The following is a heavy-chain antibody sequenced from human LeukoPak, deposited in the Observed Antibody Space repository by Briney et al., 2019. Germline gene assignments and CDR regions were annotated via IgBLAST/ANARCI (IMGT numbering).Heavy chain of an antibody. CDR3: AKLSGGNSKDVDF. D-gene: IGHD4-23*01. CDR1: GFTFSTYA. J-gene: IGHJ4*02. V-gene: IGHV3-23*01. Sequence: GGSLRLSCAASGFTFSTYAMSWVRQAPGKGLEWVSSISDSGANTFYADSVKGRFTISRDNSKNPLYLQMNSLRADDTAIYYCAKLSGGNSKDVDFWGQGTLVTVSS. CDR2: ISDSGANT.